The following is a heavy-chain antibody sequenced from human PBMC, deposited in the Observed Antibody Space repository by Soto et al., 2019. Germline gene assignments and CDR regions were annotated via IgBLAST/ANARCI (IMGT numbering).Heavy chain of an antibody. Sequence: NPSETLSLTCSVSGDSISTLDYFWAWIRQPPGQALEYIGYIYKSATTYYNPSFESRVAISVDTSKSQFSLNVTSVTAADTAVYFCARGRYCLTGRCFPNWFDSWGQGALVTVSS. CDR1: GDSISTLDYF. D-gene: IGHD7-27*01. V-gene: IGHV4-30-4*01. J-gene: IGHJ5*01. CDR3: ARGRYCLTGRCFPNWFDS. CDR2: IYKSATT.